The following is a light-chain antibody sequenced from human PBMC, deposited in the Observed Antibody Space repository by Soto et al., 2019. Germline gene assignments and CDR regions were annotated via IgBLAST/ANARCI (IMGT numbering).Light chain of an antibody. CDR2: EGS. CDR3: CSYAGSSTFA. J-gene: IGLJ2*01. Sequence: QSALTQPASVSGSPGQSITISCTGTSSDVGSYNLVSWYQQHPGKAPQLIIYEGSKRPSGVPNRFSGSKSGNTASLTISALQAEDEAHYYCCSYAGSSTFAFGGGTKLTVL. V-gene: IGLV2-23*03. CDR1: SSDVGSYNL.